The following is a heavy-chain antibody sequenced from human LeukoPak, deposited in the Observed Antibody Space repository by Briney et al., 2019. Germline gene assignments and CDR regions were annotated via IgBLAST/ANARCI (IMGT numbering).Heavy chain of an antibody. CDR3: ARDNKLSLMVYAIGGWFDP. D-gene: IGHD2-8*01. Sequence: ASVKVSCKASGYTFTSYDINWVRQATGQGLEWMGWINPNSGGTNYAQKFQGRVTITRDTSISTAYMELSRLRSDDTAVYYCARDNKLSLMVYAIGGWFDPWGQGTLVTVSS. CDR2: INPNSGGT. V-gene: IGHV1-2*02. CDR1: GYTFTSYD. J-gene: IGHJ5*02.